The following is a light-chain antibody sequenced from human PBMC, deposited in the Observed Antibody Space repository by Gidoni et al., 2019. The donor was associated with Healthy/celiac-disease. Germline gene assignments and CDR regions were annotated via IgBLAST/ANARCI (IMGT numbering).Light chain of an antibody. J-gene: IGKJ2*01. V-gene: IGKV3-20*01. CDR1: QSVSSSD. Sequence: EIVLTPSPGTLSLSPGERATLSCRASQSVSSSDLAWYQQNPGQAPRLLIYGASSRATGIPDRFRGSGSGTDFTLTISRLEPEDFAVYYCQQYGSSPYTFGKGNQAGDQT. CDR2: GAS. CDR3: QQYGSSPYT.